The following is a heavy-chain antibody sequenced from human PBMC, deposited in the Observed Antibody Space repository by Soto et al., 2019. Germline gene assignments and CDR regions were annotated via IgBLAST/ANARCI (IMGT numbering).Heavy chain of an antibody. D-gene: IGHD4-4*01. V-gene: IGHV5-51*01. CDR2: IYTGDSDT. J-gene: IGHJ5*02. CDR3: ARRRIPSIRLQYNWFDP. CDR1: GYSFTNYW. Sequence: PGESLKISCKGSGYSFTNYWIGWVRQMPGKGLEWMGIIYTGDSDTRYSPSFQGQVTMSADKSISTAYLQWSSLKASDTAMYYCARRRIPSIRLQYNWFDPWGQGTLVTVSS.